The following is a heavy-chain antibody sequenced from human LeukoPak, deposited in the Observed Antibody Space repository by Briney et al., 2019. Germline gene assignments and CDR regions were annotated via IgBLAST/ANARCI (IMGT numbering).Heavy chain of an antibody. V-gene: IGHV1-24*01. D-gene: IGHD1-26*01. CDR3: ATGGRIVGAYFDY. CDR2: FDPEDGET. CDR1: GYTLTELS. J-gene: IGHJ4*02. Sequence: ASVKVSCKVSGYTLTELSMHWVRQAPGKGLEWTGGFDPEDGETIYAQKFQGRVTMTEDTSTDTAYMELSSLRSEDTAVYYCATGGRIVGAYFDYWGQGTLVTVSS.